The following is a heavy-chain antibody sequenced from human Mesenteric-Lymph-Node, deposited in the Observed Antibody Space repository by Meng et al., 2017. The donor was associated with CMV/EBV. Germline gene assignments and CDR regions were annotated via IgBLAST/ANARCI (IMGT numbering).Heavy chain of an antibody. V-gene: IGHV4-34*01. CDR2: INHSGST. J-gene: IGHJ2*01. D-gene: IGHD3-10*01. CDR1: GGSFSGYY. CDR3: ARRNMVRGVVNWHFDL. Sequence: YGGSFSGYYWNWIRQPPEKGLEWIGEINHSGSTNYNPSLKSRATISVDTSKNQFSLKLSSVTAADTAVYYCARRNMVRGVVNWHFDLWGRGILVTVSS.